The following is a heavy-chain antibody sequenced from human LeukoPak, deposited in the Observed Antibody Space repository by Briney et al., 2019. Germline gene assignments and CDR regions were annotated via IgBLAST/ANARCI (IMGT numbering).Heavy chain of an antibody. CDR2: INTSGGST. CDR1: GFTFRHYD. Sequence: GETLRLSCVASGFTFRHYDMSWVRQAPGKGLEWVSSINTSGGSTYYADSLQVRFTISRDNSKNTLHLQMNNVRAEDTALYYCMKLPTMIIVIDTDFEYWGQGAQVTVSS. V-gene: IGHV3-23*01. CDR3: MKLPTMIIVIDTDFEY. J-gene: IGHJ4*02. D-gene: IGHD2-21*01.